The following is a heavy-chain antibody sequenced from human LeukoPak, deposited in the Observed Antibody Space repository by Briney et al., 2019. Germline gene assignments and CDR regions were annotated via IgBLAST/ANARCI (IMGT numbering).Heavy chain of an antibody. V-gene: IGHV4-59*11. D-gene: IGHD6-13*01. CDR2: IYYSGDT. Sequence: SETLSLTCTVSGGSISDHFWNWIRQTPEKGLEWIGYIYYSGDTYYNPSLKGRVTISVDTSKNHFSLKLSSVTAADTAVYYCARGASYSSNWPLDCWGQGTLVTVSS. CDR1: GGSISDHF. CDR3: ARGASYSSNWPLDC. J-gene: IGHJ4*02.